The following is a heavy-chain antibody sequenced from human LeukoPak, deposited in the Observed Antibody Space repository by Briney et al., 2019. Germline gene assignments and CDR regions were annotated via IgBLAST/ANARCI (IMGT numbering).Heavy chain of an antibody. Sequence: GESLKISCKGSGYSFTSYWIGWVRQMPGKGLECMGIIYPGDSDTRYSPSFQGQVTISADKSISTAYLQWSSLKASDTAMYYCARQERYFDWSAIGEHAFDIWGQGTMVTVSS. CDR3: ARQERYFDWSAIGEHAFDI. D-gene: IGHD3-9*01. V-gene: IGHV5-51*01. CDR1: GYSFTSYW. CDR2: IYPGDSDT. J-gene: IGHJ3*02.